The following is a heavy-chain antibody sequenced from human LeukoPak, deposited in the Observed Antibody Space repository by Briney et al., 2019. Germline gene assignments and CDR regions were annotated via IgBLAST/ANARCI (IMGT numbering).Heavy chain of an antibody. Sequence: GGSLRLSCAASGFTFSNAWMSWVRQAPGKGLEWVGRIKSKTDGGTTDYAAPVKGRFIISRDDSKNTLYLQMNSLKTEDTAVYYCTTATYGSGSWYYLDYWGQGTLVTVSS. D-gene: IGHD3-10*01. CDR1: GFTFSNAW. CDR3: TTATYGSGSWYYLDY. J-gene: IGHJ4*02. V-gene: IGHV3-15*01. CDR2: IKSKTDGGTT.